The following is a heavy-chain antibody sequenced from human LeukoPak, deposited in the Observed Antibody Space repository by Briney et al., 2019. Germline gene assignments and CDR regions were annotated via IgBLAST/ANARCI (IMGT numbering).Heavy chain of an antibody. CDR2: ITNSGSKT. Sequence: PGESLRLSCAASGFTFSGYAMHWVRQAPGKGPEYVSAITNSGSKTYYANSVKGRFTISRDNSKNTLFLQMGSLRAEDMAVYYCARVAPGGNFDLWGRGTLVAVSS. J-gene: IGHJ2*01. V-gene: IGHV3-64*01. CDR3: ARVAPGGNFDL. D-gene: IGHD3-16*01. CDR1: GFTFSGYA.